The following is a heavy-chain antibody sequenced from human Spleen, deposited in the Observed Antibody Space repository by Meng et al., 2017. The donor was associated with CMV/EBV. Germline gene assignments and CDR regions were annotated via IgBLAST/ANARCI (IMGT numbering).Heavy chain of an antibody. CDR2: MNPNSGNT. CDR3: ARRRAGSSTSRYFDY. CDR1: GGTFSSYA. D-gene: IGHD2-2*01. J-gene: IGHJ4*02. Sequence: SGGTFSSYAISWVRQAPGQGLEWMGWMNPNSGNTGYAQKFQGRVTITRNTSISTAYMELSSLRSEDTAVYYCARRRAGSSTSRYFDYWGQGTLVTVSS. V-gene: IGHV1-8*03.